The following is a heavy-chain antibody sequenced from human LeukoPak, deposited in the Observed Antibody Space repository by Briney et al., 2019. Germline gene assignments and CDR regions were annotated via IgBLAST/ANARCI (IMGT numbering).Heavy chain of an antibody. D-gene: IGHD2-15*01. CDR2: IYYSGST. CDR1: GGSISSSSYY. J-gene: IGHJ4*02. CDR3: ARLKNDIVVVVAALRALYYFDY. V-gene: IGHV4-39*07. Sequence: KPSETLSLTCTVSGGSISSSSYYWGWIRQPPGKGLEWIGSIYYSGSTYYNPSLKSRVTISVDTSKNQFSLKLSSVTAADTAVYYRARLKNDIVVVVAALRALYYFDYWGQGTLVTVSS.